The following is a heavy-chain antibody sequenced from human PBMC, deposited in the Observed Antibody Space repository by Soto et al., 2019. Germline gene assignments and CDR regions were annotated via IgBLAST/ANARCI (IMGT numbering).Heavy chain of an antibody. D-gene: IGHD6-19*01. Sequence: EVQLVESGGGLVKPGGSLRLSCAASGFAFSSYSMNWVRQAPGKGLEWVAFITIRSSYIYYADSVRGRFTISRDNAKNSLYLQMDGLRAEDTAVYYCARDDGWLVLDYWGPGTLVTVSS. V-gene: IGHV3-21*06. CDR2: ITIRSSYI. CDR1: GFAFSSYS. J-gene: IGHJ4*02. CDR3: ARDDGWLVLDY.